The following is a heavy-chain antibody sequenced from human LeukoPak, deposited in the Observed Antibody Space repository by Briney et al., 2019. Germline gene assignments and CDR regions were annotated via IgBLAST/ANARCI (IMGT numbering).Heavy chain of an antibody. CDR1: GFTFSSYG. Sequence: GGSLRLSCAASGFTFSSYGMSWVRQAPGKGLEWVSAISGSGGSTYYADSVKGRFTISRDNSKNTLYLQMNSLRAEDTAVYYCAAPRKPGIAAAFGYWGQGTLVTVSS. V-gene: IGHV3-23*01. CDR3: AAPRKPGIAAAFGY. CDR2: ISGSGGST. D-gene: IGHD6-13*01. J-gene: IGHJ4*02.